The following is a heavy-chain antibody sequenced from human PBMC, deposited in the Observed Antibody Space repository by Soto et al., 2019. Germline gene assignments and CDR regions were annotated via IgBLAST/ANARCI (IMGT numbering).Heavy chain of an antibody. D-gene: IGHD2-15*01. CDR2: IIPILGIA. V-gene: IGHV1-69*02. J-gene: IGHJ4*02. CDR3: ARVYCSGGSCYGIDY. CDR1: GGTFSSYT. Sequence: SVKVSCKASGGTFSSYTISWVRQAPGQGLEWMGRIIPILGIANYAQKFQGRVTITADTSTSTVYMELSSLRSEDTAVYYCARVYCSGGSCYGIDYWGQGTLVTGSS.